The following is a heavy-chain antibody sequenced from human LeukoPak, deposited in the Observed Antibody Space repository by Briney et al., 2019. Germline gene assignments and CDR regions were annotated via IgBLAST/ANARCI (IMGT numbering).Heavy chain of an antibody. Sequence: PLASVKVSCKASGGTFSSYAISWVRQAPGQGLEWMGGIIPIFGTANYAQKFQGRVTITTDESTSTAYMELSSLRSEDTAVYYCASCTNGVCPYYYYYYMDVWGQGTTVTVSS. D-gene: IGHD2-8*01. J-gene: IGHJ6*03. CDR1: GGTFSSYA. V-gene: IGHV1-69*05. CDR2: IIPIFGTA. CDR3: ASCTNGVCPYYYYYYMDV.